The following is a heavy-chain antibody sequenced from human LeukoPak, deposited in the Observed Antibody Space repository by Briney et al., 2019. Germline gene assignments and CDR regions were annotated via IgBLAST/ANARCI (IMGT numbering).Heavy chain of an antibody. V-gene: IGHV4-59*08. CDR2: IYYSGST. D-gene: IGHD5-18*01. J-gene: IGHJ5*02. CDR1: GGSIRRHY. Sequence: NPSETLSLTCTVSGGSIRRHYWSWIRQPPGKGLEWIGYIYYSGSTNYNPSLKSRVTISVDTSKNQFSLTLSSVTAADTAVYYCARLGYSYGYVSWFDPWGQGTLVTVSS. CDR3: ARLGYSYGYVSWFDP.